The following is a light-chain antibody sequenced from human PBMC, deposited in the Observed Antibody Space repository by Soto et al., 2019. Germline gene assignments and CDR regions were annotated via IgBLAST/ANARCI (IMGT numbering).Light chain of an antibody. CDR1: QSVSSSY. J-gene: IGKJ1*01. Sequence: ETVLTQSPGTLSLSPGERATLSCRASQSVSSSYLAWYQQKPSQAPRLLIYDASSRTTGIPDRFSGSGSVTDFTLTISRLEPEDFAVYYCQHYVRSPPSWTFGQGTKVVIK. V-gene: IGKV3-20*01. CDR3: QHYVRSPPSWT. CDR2: DAS.